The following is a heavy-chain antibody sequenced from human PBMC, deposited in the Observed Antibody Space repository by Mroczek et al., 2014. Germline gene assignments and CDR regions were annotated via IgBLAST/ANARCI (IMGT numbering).Heavy chain of an antibody. Sequence: ESGAGLLKPSETLSLTCAVYGGSFSGYYWSWIRQPPGKGLEWIGEINHSGSTNYNPSLKSRVTISVDTSKNQFSLKLSSVTAADTAVYYCAREEQQLAGPYYYYYYMDVWGKGTTVTVSS. D-gene: IGHD6-13*01. V-gene: IGHV4-34*01. J-gene: IGHJ6*03. CDR2: INHSGST. CDR3: AREEQQLAGPYYYYYYMDV. CDR1: GGSFSGYY.